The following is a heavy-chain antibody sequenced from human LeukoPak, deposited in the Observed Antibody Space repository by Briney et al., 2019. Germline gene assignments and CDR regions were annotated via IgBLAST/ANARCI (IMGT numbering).Heavy chain of an antibody. D-gene: IGHD2/OR15-2a*01. CDR3: SEGYFEPFDH. J-gene: IGHJ4*02. CDR2: LSYTGKT. V-gene: IGHV4-59*02. CDR1: GVSVSTSH. Sequence: ASETLSLTCNVSGVSVSTSHWNWIRQRPGKGLERIGCLSYTGKTDYNPSLKSRVSISLGSSNNHFSLKLTSVTAADTAVYYCSEGYFEPFDHWGQGILVTVSS.